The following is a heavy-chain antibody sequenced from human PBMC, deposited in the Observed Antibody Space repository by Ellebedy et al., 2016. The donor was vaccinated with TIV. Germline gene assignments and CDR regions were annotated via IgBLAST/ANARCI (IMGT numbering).Heavy chain of an antibody. CDR1: GGSISSYY. CDR3: AREDSYGPQDY. V-gene: IGHV4-59*01. J-gene: IGHJ4*02. D-gene: IGHD5-18*01. Sequence: MPSETLSLTCTVPGGSISSYYWSWIRQPPGKGLEWIGYIYYSGSTNYNPSLKSRVTISVDTSKNQFSLKLSSVTAADTAVYYCAREDSYGPQDYWGQGTLVTVSS. CDR2: IYYSGST.